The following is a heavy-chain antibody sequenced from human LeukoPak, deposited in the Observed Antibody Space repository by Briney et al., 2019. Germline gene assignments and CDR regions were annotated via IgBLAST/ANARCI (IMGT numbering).Heavy chain of an antibody. CDR2: INPNSGGT. Sequence: ASVKVSCKASGYTFTGYYMHWVRQAPGQGLEWMGWINPNSGGTNYAQKFQGRVTMTRDTSISTAYMELSRLRSDDTAVYYCSREGGYCTGGTCYSGYFDYWGQGTLVTVSS. CDR3: SREGGYCTGGTCYSGYFDY. V-gene: IGHV1-2*02. D-gene: IGHD2-15*01. CDR1: GYTFTGYY. J-gene: IGHJ4*02.